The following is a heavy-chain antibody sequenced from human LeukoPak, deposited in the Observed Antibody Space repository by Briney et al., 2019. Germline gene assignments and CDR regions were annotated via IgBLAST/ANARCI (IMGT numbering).Heavy chain of an antibody. CDR2: ISWNSGTI. J-gene: IGHJ5*02. CDR3: VRGNSGSYSQGWFDP. CDR1: GFTYDDYA. Sequence: GGSLRLSCAASGFTYDDYAMHWVRQAPGKGLEWVSGISWNSGTIGYADSVKGRFTISRDNAKNSLYLQMNSLRAEDMALYYCVRGNSGSYSQGWFDPWGQGTLVTVSS. V-gene: IGHV3-9*03. D-gene: IGHD1-26*01.